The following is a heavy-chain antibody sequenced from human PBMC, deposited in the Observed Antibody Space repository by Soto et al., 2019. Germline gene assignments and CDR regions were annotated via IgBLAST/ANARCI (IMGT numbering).Heavy chain of an antibody. CDR3: ASLTGYDFYYYDGSDV. CDR1: GYAISSGFY. J-gene: IGHJ6*02. V-gene: IGHV4-38-2*01. Sequence: SETLSLTCDVSGYAISSGFYWDWLRLSPGKGLEWIGCVYHTGSTYYNPSLKSRVAISVDTSKNQFSLKMTSVTATDTAVYYCASLTGYDFYYYDGSDVWGQGTTVTVSS. CDR2: VYHTGST. D-gene: IGHD5-12*01.